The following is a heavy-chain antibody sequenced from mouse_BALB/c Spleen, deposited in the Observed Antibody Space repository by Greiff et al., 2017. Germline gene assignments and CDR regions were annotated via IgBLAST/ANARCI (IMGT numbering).Heavy chain of an antibody. V-gene: IGHV2-2*02. D-gene: IGHD2-4*01. CDR3: DRTDDYNSAVAY. CDR2: IRSGGST. Sequence: QVQLQQSGPGLVQPSQSLSITCTVSGFSLTSSGVHWVRQSPGKGLEWLGVIRSGGSTDYNAAFISRLSISKDNSKSHAFVKMNSLRANDTAIYYYDRTDDYNSAVAYWGQGTSVTVSA. J-gene: IGHJ4*01. CDR1: GFSLTSSG.